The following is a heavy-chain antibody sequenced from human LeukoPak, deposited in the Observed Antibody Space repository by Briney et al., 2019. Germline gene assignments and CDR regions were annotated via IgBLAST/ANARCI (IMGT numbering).Heavy chain of an antibody. Sequence: GGSLRLSCAASGFTFSSYAMSWVRQAPGKGLEWVSAISGSGGSTYYADSVKGRFTISGDNSKNTLYLQMNSLRAEDTAVYYCATLDIVATIGDYWGQGTLVTVSS. V-gene: IGHV3-23*01. CDR3: ATLDIVATIGDY. CDR2: ISGSGGST. J-gene: IGHJ4*02. D-gene: IGHD5-12*01. CDR1: GFTFSSYA.